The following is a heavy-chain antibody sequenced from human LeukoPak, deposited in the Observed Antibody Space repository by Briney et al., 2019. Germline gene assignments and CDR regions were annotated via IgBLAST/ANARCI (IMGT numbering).Heavy chain of an antibody. CDR2: ISGSGGST. D-gene: IGHD3-16*01. Sequence: QTGGSLRLSCAASGFTFSGYAMNWVRQAPGKGLEWVSAISGSGGSTYYADSVKGRFTISRDNSKNALHLQMNSLRAEDTAVYYCAKAGGSSYDAHKYFFDYWGQGTLVAVSS. CDR3: AKAGGSSYDAHKYFFDY. CDR1: GFTFSGYA. J-gene: IGHJ4*02. V-gene: IGHV3-23*01.